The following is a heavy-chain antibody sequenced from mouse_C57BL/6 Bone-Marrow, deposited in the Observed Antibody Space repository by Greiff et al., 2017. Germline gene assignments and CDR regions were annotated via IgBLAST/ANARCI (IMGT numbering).Heavy chain of an antibody. Sequence: VQLKESGPVLVKPGASVKMSCKASGYTFTDYYMNWVKQSHGKSLEWIGVINPYNGGTSYNQKFKGKATLTVEKSSSTAYMELNSLTSEDSAVYYCAREGIYYGYDVDYWGQGTTLTVSS. J-gene: IGHJ2*01. CDR2: INPYNGGT. CDR1: GYTFTDYY. D-gene: IGHD2-2*01. V-gene: IGHV1-19*01. CDR3: AREGIYYGYDVDY.